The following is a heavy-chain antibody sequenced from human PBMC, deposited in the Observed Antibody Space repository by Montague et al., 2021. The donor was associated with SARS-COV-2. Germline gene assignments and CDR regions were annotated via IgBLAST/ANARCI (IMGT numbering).Heavy chain of an antibody. CDR3: AHRFAGFFDY. J-gene: IGHJ4*02. CDR1: GFSLNTPEVA. Sequence: PALVKPTQTLTLTGTFSGFSLNTPEVAVGWIRQPPGKALEWLALIYGXXXNRYGPSLQSRLTITRDTSKSPVVLTMTNMDPVDTATYFCAHRFAGFFDYWGQGILVTVSS. CDR2: IYGXXXN. V-gene: IGHV2-5*05.